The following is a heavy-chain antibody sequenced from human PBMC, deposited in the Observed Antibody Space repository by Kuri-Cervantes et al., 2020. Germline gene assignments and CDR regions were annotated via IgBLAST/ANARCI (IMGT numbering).Heavy chain of an antibody. J-gene: IGHJ4*02. D-gene: IGHD2-15*01. CDR1: GFTFSSYE. CDR3: ARERISGGSCFDY. V-gene: IGHV3-48*03. Sequence: GESLKISCAASGFTFSSYEMNWVRQAPGKGLEWVSYVRSSGSTIYYADSVKGRFTISRGNTKNSLYLQMSSLRAEDTAVYYCARERISGGSCFDYWGQGTLVTVSS. CDR2: VRSSGSTI.